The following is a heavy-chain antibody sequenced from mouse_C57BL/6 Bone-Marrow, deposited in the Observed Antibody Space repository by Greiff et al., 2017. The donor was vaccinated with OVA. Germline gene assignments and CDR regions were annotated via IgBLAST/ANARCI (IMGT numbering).Heavy chain of an antibody. CDR1: GFTFSDYG. CDR2: ISSGSSTI. CDR3: ARQGDYWYFDV. V-gene: IGHV5-17*01. J-gene: IGHJ1*03. Sequence: DVQLQESGGGLVKPGGSLKLSCAASGFTFSDYGMHWVRQAPEKGLEWVAYISSGSSTIYYADTVKGRFPISRDNAKNTLFLQMTSLRSEDTAMYYCARQGDYWYFDVWGTGTTVTVSS.